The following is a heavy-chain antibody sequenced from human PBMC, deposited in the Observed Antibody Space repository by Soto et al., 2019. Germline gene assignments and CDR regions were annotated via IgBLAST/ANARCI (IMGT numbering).Heavy chain of an antibody. J-gene: IGHJ4*02. D-gene: IGHD6-13*01. CDR1: GGSVSSGSYY. V-gene: IGHV4-61*01. CDR2: IYYSGST. Sequence: SETLSLTCTVAGGSVSSGSYYWSWIRQPPGKGLEWIGYIYYSGSTNYNPSLKSRVTISVDTSKNQFSLKLSSVTAADTAVYYCARYSSSWYFDYWGQGTLVTGS. CDR3: ARYSSSWYFDY.